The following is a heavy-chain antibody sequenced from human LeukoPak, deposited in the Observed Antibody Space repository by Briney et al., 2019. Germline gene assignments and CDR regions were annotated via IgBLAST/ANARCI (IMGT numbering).Heavy chain of an antibody. CDR1: GFTFSDYY. J-gene: IGHJ5*02. CDR2: ISSSSSYT. Sequence: GGSLRLSCEASGFTFSDYYMSWIRQAPGKGLEWVSYISSSSSYTNYADSVKGRFTISRDNAKNSLYLQMNSLRAEDTAVYYCARAPRYSYGGNWFDPWGQGTLVTVSS. D-gene: IGHD5-18*01. CDR3: ARAPRYSYGGNWFDP. V-gene: IGHV3-11*06.